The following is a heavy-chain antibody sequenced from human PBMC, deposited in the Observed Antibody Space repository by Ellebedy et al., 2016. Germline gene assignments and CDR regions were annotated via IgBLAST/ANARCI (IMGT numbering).Heavy chain of an antibody. J-gene: IGHJ3*02. D-gene: IGHD3-10*01. CDR1: GFTFRNNA. V-gene: IGHV3-23*01. CDR2: ISGSGGST. Sequence: GGSLRLXXAASGFTFRNNAMSWVRQAPGKGLEWVSAISGSGGSTYYADSVKGRFTISRDNSKNTLYLQMNSLRAEDTAVYYCAKDGAVRGVHDAFDIWGQGTMVTVSS. CDR3: AKDGAVRGVHDAFDI.